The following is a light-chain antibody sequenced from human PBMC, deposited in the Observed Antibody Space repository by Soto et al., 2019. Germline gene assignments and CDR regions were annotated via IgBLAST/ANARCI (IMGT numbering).Light chain of an antibody. CDR2: DVS. CDR3: QQRANWPLT. CDR1: RSVRSY. J-gene: IGKJ4*01. Sequence: EIVLTQSPATLSLSPGERATLSCRASRSVRSYLAWYQQKPGQAPRLLIYDVSNRATGIPARFSGSGSGTDFTLTISSLEPEDFAVYYCQQRANWPLTFGGGTKVEIK. V-gene: IGKV3-11*01.